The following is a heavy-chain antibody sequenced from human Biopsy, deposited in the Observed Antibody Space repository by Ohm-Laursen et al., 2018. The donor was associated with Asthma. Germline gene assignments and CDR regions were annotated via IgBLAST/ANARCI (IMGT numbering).Heavy chain of an antibody. CDR3: ARGVDRVTGLLDHFDS. CDR1: GGSINNFY. V-gene: IGHV4-59*01. J-gene: IGHJ4*02. D-gene: IGHD2-21*02. CDR2: VYYSGST. Sequence: SETLSLTCTVSGGSINNFYWSWIRQPPGKGLESIGHVYYSGSTNYNPSLESRVTISIDASKSQFSLKLTSVTAADTAVYYCARGVDRVTGLLDHFDSWGQGTLVTVSS.